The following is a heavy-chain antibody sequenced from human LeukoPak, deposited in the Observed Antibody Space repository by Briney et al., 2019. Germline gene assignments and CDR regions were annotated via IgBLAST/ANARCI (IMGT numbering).Heavy chain of an antibody. V-gene: IGHV3-30*03. CDR1: GFTFSSYS. CDR2: ISYDGSNK. Sequence: GGSLRLSCAASGFTFSSYSMNWVRQAPGKGLEWVAVISYDGSNKYYADSVKGRFTISRDNSKNTLYLQMNSLRAEDTAVYYCARDWDYCSGGSCYSMGYWGQGTMVTVSS. CDR3: ARDWDYCSGGSCYSMGY. D-gene: IGHD2-15*01. J-gene: IGHJ3*01.